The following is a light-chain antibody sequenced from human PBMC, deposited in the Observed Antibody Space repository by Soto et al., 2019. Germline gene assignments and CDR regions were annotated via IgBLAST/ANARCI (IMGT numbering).Light chain of an antibody. CDR2: QDS. CDR3: QAWDRSTGV. V-gene: IGLV3-1*01. Sequence: SYELTQPPSVSVSPGQTASITCSGDKLGDKYACWYQQKPGQSPVLVIYQDSKRPSGIPERFSGSNSGNTATLTIRGTQAMDEADYYCQAWDRSTGVFGGGTQLTVL. CDR1: KLGDKY. J-gene: IGLJ2*01.